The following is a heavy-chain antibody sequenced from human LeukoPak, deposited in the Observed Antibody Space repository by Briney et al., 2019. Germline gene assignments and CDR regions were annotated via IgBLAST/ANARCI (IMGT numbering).Heavy chain of an antibody. J-gene: IGHJ4*02. CDR2: INHSGST. Sequence: NASETLSLTCAVYGGSFSGYYWTWIRQPPGKGLEWIGEINHSGSTNYNPSLKSRVTISVDTSKNQFSLKLSSVTAADTAVYYCARGRRKSRGYSYGYGAQYFDYWGQGTLVTVSS. D-gene: IGHD5-18*01. CDR3: ARGRRKSRGYSYGYGAQYFDY. V-gene: IGHV4-34*01. CDR1: GGSFSGYY.